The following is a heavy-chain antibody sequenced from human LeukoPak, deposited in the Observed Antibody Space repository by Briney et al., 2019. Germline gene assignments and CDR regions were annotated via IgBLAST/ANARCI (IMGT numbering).Heavy chain of an antibody. D-gene: IGHD3-10*02. CDR2: ISSSGSTI. CDR1: GFTFSYYG. CDR3: AELGITMIGGV. V-gene: IGHV3-48*04. Sequence: QPGGSLRLSCAASGFTFSYYGMHWVRQAPGKGLEWVLYISSSGSTIYYADSVKGRFTISRDNAKNSLYLQMNSLRAEDTAVYYCAELGITMIGGVWGKGTTVTISS. J-gene: IGHJ6*04.